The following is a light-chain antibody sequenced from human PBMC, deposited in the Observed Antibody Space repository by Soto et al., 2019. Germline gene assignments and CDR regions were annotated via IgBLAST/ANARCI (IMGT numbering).Light chain of an antibody. CDR3: QQLDSYLP. J-gene: IGKJ5*01. CDR2: AAS. Sequence: PLTQSPTCLSASAAYRVTIIFRTSQGIDTYLAWYQQKPGRAPKLLINAASILQNGVPSRFSGSGSGTDFTLTISSLQPEDFATYYCQQLDSYLPFGQGTRLEI. CDR1: QGIDTY. V-gene: IGKV1-9*01.